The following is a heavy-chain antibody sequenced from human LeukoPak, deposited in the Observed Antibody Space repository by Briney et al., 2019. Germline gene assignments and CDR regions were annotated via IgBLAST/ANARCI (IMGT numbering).Heavy chain of an antibody. J-gene: IGHJ4*02. CDR2: IHYSGST. CDR1: GGSISGYY. CDR3: ARETYSSSWYTDY. D-gene: IGHD6-13*01. Sequence: SETLSLTCSVSGGSISGYYWSWLRQPPGKGLEWIGYIHYSGSTHYNPSLKSRVTISVDTSKNQFSLKLSSVTAADTAVYYCARETYSSSWYTDYWGQGTLVTVSS. V-gene: IGHV4-59*12.